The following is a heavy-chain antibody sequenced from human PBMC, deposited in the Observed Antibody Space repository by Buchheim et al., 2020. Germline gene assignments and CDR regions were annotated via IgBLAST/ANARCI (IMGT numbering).Heavy chain of an antibody. J-gene: IGHJ4*02. V-gene: IGHV4-59*01. CDR3: ARALAAADTEFDY. CDR1: GGSISSYY. D-gene: IGHD6-25*01. CDR2: IYYSGST. Sequence: QVQLQESGPGLVKPSETLSLTCTVSGGSISSYYWSWIRQPPGKGLEWIGYIYYSGSTNYNPSLKSRVTISVDTSKNQFSLKLSSVTAADTAVYYCARALAAADTEFDYWGQGTL.